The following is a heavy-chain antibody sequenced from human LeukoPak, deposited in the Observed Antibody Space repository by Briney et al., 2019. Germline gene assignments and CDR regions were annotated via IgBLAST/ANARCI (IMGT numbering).Heavy chain of an antibody. CDR1: GGSISSYY. Sequence: SETLSLTCTVSGGSISSYYWSWIRQSPGKGLEWVGYIYYSGSTNYNPSLKSRVTISVDTSKNQFPLNLTSVTAADTAVYYCARAIYSYGYYYYAMDVWGQGTTVTVSS. D-gene: IGHD5-18*01. V-gene: IGHV4-59*01. CDR3: ARAIYSYGYYYYAMDV. CDR2: IYYSGST. J-gene: IGHJ6*02.